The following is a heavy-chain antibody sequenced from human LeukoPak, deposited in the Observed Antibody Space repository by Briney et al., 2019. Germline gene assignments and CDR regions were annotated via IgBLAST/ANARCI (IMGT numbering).Heavy chain of an antibody. CDR1: GYSISSGYY. V-gene: IGHV4-38-2*02. J-gene: IGHJ4*02. Sequence: SETLSLPCTVSGYSISSGYYWGWIRQPPGKGLDRIGSISRSGSVYYNPSLKSRVTISVDTSKNQFSLKLSSVTAADTAVYYCARVRRTAAGSFDYWGQGTLVTVSS. CDR2: ISRSGSV. CDR3: ARVRRTAAGSFDY. D-gene: IGHD6-13*01.